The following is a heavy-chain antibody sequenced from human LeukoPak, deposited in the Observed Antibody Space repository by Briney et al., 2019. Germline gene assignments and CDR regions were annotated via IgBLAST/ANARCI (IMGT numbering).Heavy chain of an antibody. CDR3: ASATRWESGGFDY. Sequence: ASVKVSCKASGYSFTNYGISWVRQAPGQGLEWMGWISAYNGNTNYAQKLQGRVTMTTDTSTSTAYMELSILRSDDTAVYYCASATRWESGGFDYWGQGTLVTVSS. J-gene: IGHJ4*02. CDR2: ISAYNGNT. D-gene: IGHD3-10*01. V-gene: IGHV1-18*01. CDR1: GYSFTNYG.